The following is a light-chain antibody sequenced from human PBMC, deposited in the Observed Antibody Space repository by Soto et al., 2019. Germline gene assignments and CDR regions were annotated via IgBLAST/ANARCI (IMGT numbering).Light chain of an antibody. CDR2: EVT. J-gene: IGLJ1*01. CDR1: TSDIGAYDY. Sequence: QSALAQPASVSGSPGQSITIPCTGTTSDIGAYDYVSWYQQHPGKVPKLIIFEVTKRPSGFSSRFSGSKSGNTASLTISGLQAEDEADYYCSHRRSQQHSRGFGTGTKVTVL. V-gene: IGLV2-14*01. CDR3: SHRRSQQHSRG.